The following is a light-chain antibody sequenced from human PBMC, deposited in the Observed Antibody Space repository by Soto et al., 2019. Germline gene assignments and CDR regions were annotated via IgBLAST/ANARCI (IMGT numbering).Light chain of an antibody. J-gene: IGKJ5*01. V-gene: IGKV3-20*01. CDR1: QSVTSNY. CDR3: QQFNNYPLT. Sequence: EIVLTQSPGTLSLSPGERATLSCRASQSVTSNYLGWYQQRPGQAPRLLIYAASTRATGIPDRFSGSGSGTDFTLTISRLEPEDFATYYCQQFNNYPLTFGGGTRLEIK. CDR2: AAS.